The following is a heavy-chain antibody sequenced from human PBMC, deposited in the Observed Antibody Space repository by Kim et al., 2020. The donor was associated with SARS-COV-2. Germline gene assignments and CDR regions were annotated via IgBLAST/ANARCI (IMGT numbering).Heavy chain of an antibody. CDR3: ARAGHYDSNGYLRDFDY. D-gene: IGHD3-22*01. J-gene: IGHJ4*02. V-gene: IGHV3-11*06. Sequence: VKGRFTISRDNAKNSMFLKMNSLRADDTAVYYCARAGHYDSNGYLRDFDYWGQGTLVTVSS.